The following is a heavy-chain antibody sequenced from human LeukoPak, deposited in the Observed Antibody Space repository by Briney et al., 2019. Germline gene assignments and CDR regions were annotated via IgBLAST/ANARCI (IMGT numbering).Heavy chain of an antibody. J-gene: IGHJ6*03. Sequence: GVSLTLSCAVSGFTVSSNYTTWLRQAPGKGVEWVSVTYSCGSKYYADSVKGRFTISRDNSKNTLYLQMNSLRAEDTAVYYCARGIEVGSGYMDVWGKGTTVTISS. V-gene: IGHV3-66*01. CDR3: ARGIEVGSGYMDV. CDR2: TYSCGSK. CDR1: GFTVSSNY. D-gene: IGHD3-22*01.